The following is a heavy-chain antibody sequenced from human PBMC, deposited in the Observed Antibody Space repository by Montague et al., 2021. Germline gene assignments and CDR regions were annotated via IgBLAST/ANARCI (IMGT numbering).Heavy chain of an antibody. V-gene: IGHV4-39*01. J-gene: IGHJ3*02. Sequence: TGSTYYNPSLKSRVTISVDTSKNQFSLKLSSVTAADTAVYYCSRHITGSGNAFDIWGQGTMVTVSA. CDR3: SRHITGSGNAFDI. CDR2: TGST. D-gene: IGHD3-10*01.